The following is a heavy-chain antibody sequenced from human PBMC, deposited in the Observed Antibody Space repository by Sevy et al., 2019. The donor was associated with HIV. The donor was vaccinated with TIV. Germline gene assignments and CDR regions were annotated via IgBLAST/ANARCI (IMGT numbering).Heavy chain of an antibody. D-gene: IGHD1-20*01. CDR1: AFSFSTNG. J-gene: IGHJ4*02. CDR2: IRYDGSNN. Sequence: GGSLRLSCAASAFSFSTNGMHWVRQAPGKGLEWVAFIRYDGSNNFYTDSVKGRFTISRDNSKNTLYLQMNSLTTEDTAVYYCAKDQGYNWNTEGFFDYWGQGTLVTVSS. V-gene: IGHV3-30*02. CDR3: AKDQGYNWNTEGFFDY.